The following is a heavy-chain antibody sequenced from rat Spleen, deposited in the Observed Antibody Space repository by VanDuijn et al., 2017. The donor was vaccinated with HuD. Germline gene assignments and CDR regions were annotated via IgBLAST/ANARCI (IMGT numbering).Heavy chain of an antibody. CDR1: GFTFRNYD. D-gene: IGHD4-3*01. J-gene: IGHJ3*01. Sequence: EVQLVESGGDLVQPGRSLKLSCAASGFTFRNYDMAWVRQAPTGGLEWVTSINPSGGATYYRDSVKGRFTVSRDNAQSTLYLQLDSLRSEETATYYCARQDTSGYSNWFGFWGQGTLVTVSS. V-gene: IGHV5S11*01. CDR2: INPSGGAT. CDR3: ARQDTSGYSNWFGF.